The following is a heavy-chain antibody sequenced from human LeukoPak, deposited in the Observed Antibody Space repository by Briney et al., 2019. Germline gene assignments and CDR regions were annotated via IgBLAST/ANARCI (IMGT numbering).Heavy chain of an antibody. Sequence: PSETLSLTCAVYGGSFSGYYWSWIRQSPDKGLEWSGEINHSGRTNYNPSLKSRVTISIDTSKNQFSLKLSSVTAADTAVYYCASRKLGNDYWGQGTLVTVSS. CDR2: INHSGRT. V-gene: IGHV4-34*01. J-gene: IGHJ4*02. CDR3: ASRKLGNDY. D-gene: IGHD7-27*01. CDR1: GGSFSGYY.